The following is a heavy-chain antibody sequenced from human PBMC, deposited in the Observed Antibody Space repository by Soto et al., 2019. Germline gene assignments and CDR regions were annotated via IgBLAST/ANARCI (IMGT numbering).Heavy chain of an antibody. V-gene: IGHV1-69*06. CDR1: GGTFSSYA. D-gene: IGHD3-10*01. CDR2: IIPIFGTA. CDR3: ARRANPYYYGSGTDLGWFDP. J-gene: IGHJ5*02. Sequence: ASVKVSCKASGGTFSSYAISWVRQAPGQGLEWMGGIIPIFGTANYAQKFQGRVTITADKSTSTAYMELSSLRSEDTAVYYCARRANPYYYGSGTDLGWFDPWGQGTLVTVLL.